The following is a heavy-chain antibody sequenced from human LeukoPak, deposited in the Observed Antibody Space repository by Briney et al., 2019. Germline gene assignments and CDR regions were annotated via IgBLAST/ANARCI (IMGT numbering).Heavy chain of an antibody. J-gene: IGHJ6*02. D-gene: IGHD1-26*01. Sequence: ASVKVSCKASGYTFTIYGISWVRQAPGQGLEWMGGIIPIFGTANYAQKFQCRVTITADESTSTAYMELSSLRSEDTAVYYCAFRGGSSLYYYYYYGMDVWGQGTTVTVSS. V-gene: IGHV1-69*13. CDR3: AFRGGSSLYYYYYYGMDV. CDR2: IIPIFGTA. CDR1: GYTFTIYG.